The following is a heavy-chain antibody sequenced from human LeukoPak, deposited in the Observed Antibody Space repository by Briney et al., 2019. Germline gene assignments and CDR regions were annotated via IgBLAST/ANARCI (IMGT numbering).Heavy chain of an antibody. J-gene: IGHJ4*02. CDR3: ARDPQVGAPTIDY. CDR1: GFTFSSYS. Sequence: PGGSLRLSCAASGFTFSSYSMNWVRQAPGKGLEWVSSISSSSSYIYYADSVKGRFTISRDNAKNSLYLQMNSLRAEDTAVYYCARDPQVGAPTIDYWGQGTLVTVSS. D-gene: IGHD1-26*01. CDR2: ISSSSSYI. V-gene: IGHV3-21*01.